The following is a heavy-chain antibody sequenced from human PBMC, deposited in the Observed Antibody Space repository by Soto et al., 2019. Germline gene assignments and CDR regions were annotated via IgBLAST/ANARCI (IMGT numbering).Heavy chain of an antibody. D-gene: IGHD6-19*01. J-gene: IGHJ4*02. V-gene: IGHV3-23*01. CDR3: ANHHGGWLPLYFDY. Sequence: XGSLRLSFAASGFTFSSYTMGWVRQAPGKGLEWVSGIRNSGGSTYYADSVKGRFTISRDNSKNTLYLQMNSLRAEDTAVYYCANHHGGWLPLYFDYWGQGALVTVSS. CDR2: IRNSGGST. CDR1: GFTFSSYT.